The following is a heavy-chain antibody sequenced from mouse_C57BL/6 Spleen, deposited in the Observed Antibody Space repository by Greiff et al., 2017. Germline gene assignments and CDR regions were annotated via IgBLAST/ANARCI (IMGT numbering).Heavy chain of an antibody. D-gene: IGHD1-1*02. CDR3: AYLGGYFDY. CDR1: GYTFTSYW. V-gene: IGHV1-50*01. Sequence: QVQLQQPGAELVKPGASVKLSCKASGYTFTSYWMQWVKQRPGQGLEWIGEIDPSDSYTNYNQKFKGKATLTVDTSSSTAYMQLSSLTSEDSAVYYCAYLGGYFDYWGQGTTLTVSS. CDR2: IDPSDSYT. J-gene: IGHJ2*01.